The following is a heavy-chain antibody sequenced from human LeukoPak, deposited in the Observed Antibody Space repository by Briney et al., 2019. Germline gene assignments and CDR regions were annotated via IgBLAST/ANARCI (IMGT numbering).Heavy chain of an antibody. CDR3: ARDRSLLRGDLDY. V-gene: IGHV3-30-3*01. Sequence: PGGSLRLSCAASGFAFSGYTMHWVGQAAGKGLEWVADISYDATNKYYADSVKGRFTISRDNSNNTLYLQMDSLRPEDTAVYYCARDRSLLRGDLDYWGQGSLVTVSS. CDR1: GFAFSGYT. CDR2: ISYDATNK. J-gene: IGHJ4*02. D-gene: IGHD3-16*01.